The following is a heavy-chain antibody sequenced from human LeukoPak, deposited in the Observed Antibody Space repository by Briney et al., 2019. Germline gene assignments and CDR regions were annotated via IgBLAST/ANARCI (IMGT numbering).Heavy chain of an antibody. CDR2: ISAYNGNT. CDR3: ARGPIIDIAIIPAADEYYYMDV. J-gene: IGHJ6*03. V-gene: IGHV1-18*04. Sequence: GASVKVSCKASGYTFTGYYMHWVRQAPGQGLEWMGWISAYNGNTNYAQKLQGRVTMTTDTSTSTAYMELRSLRSDDTAVYYCARGPIIDIAIIPAADEYYYMDVWGKGTTVTVSS. D-gene: IGHD2-2*01. CDR1: GYTFTGYY.